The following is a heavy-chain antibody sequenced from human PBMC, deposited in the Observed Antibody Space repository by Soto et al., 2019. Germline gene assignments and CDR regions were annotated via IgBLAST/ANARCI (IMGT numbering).Heavy chain of an antibody. J-gene: IGHJ3*02. Sequence: GGSLRLSCAASGFSFNDYAMTWVRQAPGKGLEWVSAINDDGDSTYYADSVKARFTLSRDNSKNTVFLEMNSLRADYSASYHCAKVVVMRAVNDALDIWGQGTMVTVSS. CDR3: AKVVVMRAVNDALDI. D-gene: IGHD3-22*01. CDR2: INDDGDST. CDR1: GFSFNDYA. V-gene: IGHV3-23*01.